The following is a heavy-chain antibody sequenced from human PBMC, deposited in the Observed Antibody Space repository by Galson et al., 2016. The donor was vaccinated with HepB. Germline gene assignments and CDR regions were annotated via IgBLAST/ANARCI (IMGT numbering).Heavy chain of an antibody. Sequence: SETLSLTCAVYGGSLSGYYWSWIRQSPGKGLEWIGEINHLGSTNYNPSLKRRVTISVDTSNHHFSLFLISVTAADTAVYFCARGPVGMAVFHNWGQGTLVTVSS. CDR2: INHLGST. CDR3: ARGPVGMAVFHN. J-gene: IGHJ4*02. V-gene: IGHV4-34*01. D-gene: IGHD5-24*01. CDR1: GGSLSGYY.